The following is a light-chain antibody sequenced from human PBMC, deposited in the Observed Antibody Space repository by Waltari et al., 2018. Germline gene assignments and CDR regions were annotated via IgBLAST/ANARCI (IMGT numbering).Light chain of an antibody. Sequence: AVRLTPSPSSFSASTGDSVTITCRASQDIRSYLAWYQQKPGKAPKLLIYAASTLQSGVPSRFSGSGSGTDFTLTISGLQSEDFATYYCQNYFTYPLTFGQGTKVEIK. CDR3: QNYFTYPLT. V-gene: IGKV1-8*01. J-gene: IGKJ1*01. CDR1: QDIRSY. CDR2: AAS.